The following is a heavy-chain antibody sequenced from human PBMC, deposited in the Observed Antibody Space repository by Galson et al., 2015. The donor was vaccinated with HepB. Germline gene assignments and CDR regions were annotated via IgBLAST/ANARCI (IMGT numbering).Heavy chain of an antibody. CDR3: ARQVLRDWFDP. D-gene: IGHD3-16*01. J-gene: IGHJ5*02. CDR2: INAGNGNT. Sequence: SVKVSCKASGYTFTSYAMHWVRQAPGQRLEWMGWINAGNGNTKYSQRFQGRVTITRDTSASTAYMELSSLRSEDTAVYYCARQVLRDWFDPWGQGTLVTVSS. V-gene: IGHV1-3*01. CDR1: GYTFTSYA.